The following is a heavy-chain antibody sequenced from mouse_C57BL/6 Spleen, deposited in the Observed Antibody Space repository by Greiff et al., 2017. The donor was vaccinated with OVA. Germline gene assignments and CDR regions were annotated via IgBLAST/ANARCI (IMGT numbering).Heavy chain of an antibody. CDR1: GFSLTSYG. CDR3: ARNHDSYAMDY. V-gene: IGHV2-2*01. Sequence: VKLQESGPGLVQPSQSLSITCTVSGFSLTSYGVHWVRQSPGKGLEWLGVIWSGGSTDYNAAFISRLSISKDNSKSQVFFKMNSLQADDTAIYYCARNHDSYAMDYWGQGTSVTVSS. J-gene: IGHJ4*01. CDR2: IWSGGST.